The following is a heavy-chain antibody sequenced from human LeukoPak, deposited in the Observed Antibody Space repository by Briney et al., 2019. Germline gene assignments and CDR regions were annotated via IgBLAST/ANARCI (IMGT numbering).Heavy chain of an antibody. J-gene: IGHJ4*02. CDR1: GFTFSSYG. CDR3: RCGWSTADY. V-gene: IGHV3-30*03. Sequence: GRSLRLSCAASGFTFSSYGMHWVRQAPGKGLEWVAVISYDGSNKYYADSVKGRFTISRDNSKNTLYLQMNSRRAEDTAVYYCRCGWSTADYWGQGTLVTVSS. D-gene: IGHD6-19*01. CDR2: ISYDGSNK.